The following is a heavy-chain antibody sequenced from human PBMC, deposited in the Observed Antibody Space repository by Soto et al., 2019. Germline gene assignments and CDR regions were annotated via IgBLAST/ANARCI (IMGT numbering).Heavy chain of an antibody. Sequence: SETLSLTCTVSGASISSYYWSWIRQPPGKGLEWIGYIYYSGRTNYNPSLKSRVTILVDTSKNQFSLKLSSVTAADTAVYYCVRNVDTTRAYYFDYWGQGSLVTVSS. CDR2: IYYSGRT. CDR1: GASISSYY. V-gene: IGHV4-59*01. D-gene: IGHD5-18*01. J-gene: IGHJ4*02. CDR3: VRNVDTTRAYYFDY.